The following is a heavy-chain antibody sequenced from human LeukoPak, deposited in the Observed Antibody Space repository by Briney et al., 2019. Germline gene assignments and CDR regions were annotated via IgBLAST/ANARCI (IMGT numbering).Heavy chain of an antibody. CDR1: GDSVSSYY. CDR3: ARWNDGNHHFDC. D-gene: IGHD1-1*01. Sequence: PSETLSLTCTVSGDSVSSYYWNWIRQPPGKGPEWIGYIHQSGSTNNNPSRRSRVTMSVDTSRNQFSLDLISVTAADTAVYYCARWNDGNHHFDCWGQGTLVTVSA. J-gene: IGHJ4*02. CDR2: IHQSGST. V-gene: IGHV4-59*02.